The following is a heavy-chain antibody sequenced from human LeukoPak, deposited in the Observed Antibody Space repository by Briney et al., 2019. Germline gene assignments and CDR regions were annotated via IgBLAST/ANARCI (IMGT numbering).Heavy chain of an antibody. D-gene: IGHD3-10*01. CDR2: ISYDGSNK. Sequence: GGSLRLSCAASGFTFSNYGMHWVRQAPGKGLEWEAVISYDGSNKYNADSVKGRFTISRDNSKNTLYLQMNSLRAEDTAMYYCAKGLWFGEPFQHWGQGTLVTVSS. CDR3: AKGLWFGEPFQH. CDR1: GFTFSNYG. J-gene: IGHJ1*01. V-gene: IGHV3-30*18.